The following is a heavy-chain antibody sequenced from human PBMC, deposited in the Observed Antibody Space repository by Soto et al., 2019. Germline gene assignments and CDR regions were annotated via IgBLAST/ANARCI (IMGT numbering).Heavy chain of an antibody. Sequence: PGGSLRLSCATSGFTFSKAWVGWVRQAPGKGLEWVGRIMSKTDGGTTDYAAPVKGRFTISRDDSKSTLYLQMNSLKTEDTAFYYCTTDSGMSPYSFDYWGQGTQVTVSS. CDR3: TTDSGMSPYSFDY. CDR2: IMSKTDGGTT. CDR1: GFTFSKAW. V-gene: IGHV3-15*01. J-gene: IGHJ4*02. D-gene: IGHD1-26*01.